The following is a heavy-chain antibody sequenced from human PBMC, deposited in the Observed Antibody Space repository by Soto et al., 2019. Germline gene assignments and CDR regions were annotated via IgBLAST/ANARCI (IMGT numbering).Heavy chain of an antibody. V-gene: IGHV3-30-3*01. CDR2: ISYDGSNK. CDR3: ARDYDSSGYYYFLFDY. CDR1: GFTFSSYA. D-gene: IGHD3-22*01. Sequence: GGSLRLSCAASGFTFSSYAMHWVRQAPGKGLEWVAVISYDGSNKYYADSVKGRFTISRDNSKNTLYLQMNSLRAEDTAVYYCARDYDSSGYYYFLFDYWGQGTLVTVSS. J-gene: IGHJ4*02.